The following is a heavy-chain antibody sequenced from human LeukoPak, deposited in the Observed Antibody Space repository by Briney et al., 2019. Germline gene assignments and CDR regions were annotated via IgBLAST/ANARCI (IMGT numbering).Heavy chain of an antibody. J-gene: IGHJ5*02. V-gene: IGHV1-2*02. Sequence: ASVKVSCKASGYTFTGYYMHWVRQAPGQGLESMGWINPNSGGTNYAQKFQGRVTMTTDTSTSTAYMELRSLRSDDTAVYYCARARVAAATSWFDPWGQGTLVTVSS. CDR3: ARARVAAATSWFDP. D-gene: IGHD6-13*01. CDR2: INPNSGGT. CDR1: GYTFTGYY.